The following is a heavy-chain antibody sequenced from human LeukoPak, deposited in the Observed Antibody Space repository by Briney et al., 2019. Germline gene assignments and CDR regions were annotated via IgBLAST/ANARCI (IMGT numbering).Heavy chain of an antibody. CDR2: IWYDGSNK. V-gene: IGHV3-33*01. Sequence: AGGSLRLSCAASGFTFSSYGMHWVRQAPGKELEWVAVIWYDGSNKYYADSVKGRFTISRDNSKNTLYLQMNSLRAEDTAVYYCARHKRDPGSYDFWSGYYPHNWFDPWGQGTLVTVSS. J-gene: IGHJ5*02. CDR1: GFTFSSYG. D-gene: IGHD3-3*01. CDR3: ARHKRDPGSYDFWSGYYPHNWFDP.